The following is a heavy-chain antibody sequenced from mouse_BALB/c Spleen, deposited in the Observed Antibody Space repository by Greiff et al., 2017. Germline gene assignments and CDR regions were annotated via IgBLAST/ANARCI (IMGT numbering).Heavy chain of an antibody. Sequence: EVKLVESGPGLVKPSQSLSLTCSVTGYSITSGYYWNWIRQFPGNKLEWMGYISYDGSNNYNPSLKNRISITRDTSKNQFFLKLNSVTTEDTATYYCAREGGYYGAYWGQGTTLTVSS. CDR2: ISYDGSN. CDR3: AREGGYYGAY. D-gene: IGHD1-1*01. CDR1: GYSITSGYY. J-gene: IGHJ2*01. V-gene: IGHV3-6*02.